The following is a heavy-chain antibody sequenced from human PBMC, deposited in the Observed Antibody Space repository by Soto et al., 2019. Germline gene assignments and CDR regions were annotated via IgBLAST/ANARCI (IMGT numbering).Heavy chain of an antibody. CDR1: GGSISSYY. CDR2: IYYSGST. D-gene: IGHD3-22*01. Sequence: NPSETLSLTCTVSGGSISSYYWSWIRQPPGKGLEWIGYIYYSGSTNYNPSLKSRVTISVDTSKNQFSLKLSSVTAADTAVYYCAGINSSGYYIFDYWGQGTLVTAPQ. J-gene: IGHJ4*02. V-gene: IGHV4-59*01. CDR3: AGINSSGYYIFDY.